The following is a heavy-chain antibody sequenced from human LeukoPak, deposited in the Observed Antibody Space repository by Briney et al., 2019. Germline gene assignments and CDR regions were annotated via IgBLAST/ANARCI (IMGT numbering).Heavy chain of an antibody. J-gene: IGHJ3*02. CDR1: GYTFTSYG. Sequence: ASVKVSCKASGYTFTSYGISWVRQAPGQGLEWMGWISAYNGNTNYAQKLQGRVTMTTDTSTSTAYMELRSLRSDDTAVYYCATHHSGRDAYGSGIPGDAFDIWGQGTMVTVSS. CDR2: ISAYNGNT. CDR3: ATHHSGRDAYGSGIPGDAFDI. V-gene: IGHV1-18*01. D-gene: IGHD3-10*01.